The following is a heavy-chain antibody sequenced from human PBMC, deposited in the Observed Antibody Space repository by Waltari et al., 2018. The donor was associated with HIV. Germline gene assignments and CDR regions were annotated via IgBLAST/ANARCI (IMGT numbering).Heavy chain of an antibody. J-gene: IGHJ4*02. CDR2: INWDGGSI. Sequence: EVQLVESGGGLVQPGRSLRPSCAASGFTFDDYAMHWVRKAPGKGLEWVSGINWDGGSIAYADSVNGRLTISRDNAKNSLYLQTNSLRVEDTALYYCAKDVRPGGITIFGVAFGYWGQGTLVTVSS. D-gene: IGHD3-3*01. CDR3: AKDVRPGGITIFGVAFGY. V-gene: IGHV3-9*01. CDR1: GFTFDDYA.